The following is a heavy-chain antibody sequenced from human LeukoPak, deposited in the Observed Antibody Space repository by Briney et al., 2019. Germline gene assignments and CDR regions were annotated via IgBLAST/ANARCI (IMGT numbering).Heavy chain of an antibody. D-gene: IGHD3/OR15-3a*01. CDR3: ASDPYVANFWTGYPHY. Sequence: GGSLRLSCAASGFSFSNSWMHWVRQAPGKGLVWVSRINSDGTTTYYAHSVKGRFTISRDNAKNTLFLQMNSLRPEDTALYYCASDPYVANFWTGYPHYWGQGTLVTVSS. CDR1: GFSFSNSW. V-gene: IGHV3-74*01. CDR2: INSDGTTT. J-gene: IGHJ4*02.